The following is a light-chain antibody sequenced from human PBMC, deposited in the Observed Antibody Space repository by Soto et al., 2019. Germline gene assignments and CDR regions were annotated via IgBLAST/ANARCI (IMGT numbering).Light chain of an antibody. CDR1: QSVSSNY. CDR2: GAS. J-gene: IGKJ1*01. Sequence: EIVLTQSPGTLSLSPGERATLSCRASQSVSSNYLAWYQQKPGQAPRLLIYGASSRATGIPDRFSGSGSGTDFTLTISRPEPEDFAVYFCQQYGSSPPWTFGQGTKVEVK. CDR3: QQYGSSPPWT. V-gene: IGKV3-20*01.